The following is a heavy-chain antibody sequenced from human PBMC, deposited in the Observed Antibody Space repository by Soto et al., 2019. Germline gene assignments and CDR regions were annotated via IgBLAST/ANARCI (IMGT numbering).Heavy chain of an antibody. CDR3: AKAGGSSWYSYFDF. D-gene: IGHD6-13*01. V-gene: IGHV3-23*01. CDR2: IGGSGDNT. Sequence: GGSLRLSCAASGFTFSNSAMSWVRHSPRRGLEWVSTIGGSGDNTYYADSVRGRFTISRDNSRNTLYLQMNSLTLEDTAVYYCAKAGGSSWYSYFDFWGQGTPVTVSS. J-gene: IGHJ4*02. CDR1: GFTFSNSA.